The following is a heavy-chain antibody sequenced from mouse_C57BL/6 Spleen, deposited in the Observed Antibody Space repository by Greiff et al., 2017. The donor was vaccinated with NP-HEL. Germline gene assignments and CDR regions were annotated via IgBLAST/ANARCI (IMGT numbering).Heavy chain of an antibody. Sequence: VQRVESGPGLVAPSQSLSITCTVSGFSLTSYAISWVRQPPGKGLEWLGVIWTGGGTNYNSALKSRLSISKDNSKSQVFLKMNSLQTDDTARYYCAREYGSSPHWYFDVWGTGTTVTVSS. J-gene: IGHJ1*03. V-gene: IGHV2-9-1*01. CDR2: IWTGGGT. D-gene: IGHD1-1*01. CDR3: AREYGSSPHWYFDV. CDR1: GFSLTSYA.